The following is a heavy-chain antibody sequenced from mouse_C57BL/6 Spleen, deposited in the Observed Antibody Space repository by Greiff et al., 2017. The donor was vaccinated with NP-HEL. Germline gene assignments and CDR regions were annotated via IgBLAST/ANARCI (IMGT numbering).Heavy chain of an antibody. V-gene: IGHV1-64*01. CDR3: ARSPGSSYFYAMDY. CDR1: GYTFTSYW. Sequence: QVQLQQPGAELVKPGASVKLSCKASGYTFTSYWMHWVKQRPGQGLEWIGMIHPNSGSTNYNEKFKSKATLTVDNSSSTAYMQLSSLTSEDSAVYYCARSPGSSYFYAMDYWGQGTSVTVSS. J-gene: IGHJ4*01. CDR2: IHPNSGST. D-gene: IGHD1-1*01.